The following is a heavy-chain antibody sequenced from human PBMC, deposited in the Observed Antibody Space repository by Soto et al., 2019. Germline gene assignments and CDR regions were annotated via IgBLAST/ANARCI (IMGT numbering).Heavy chain of an antibody. D-gene: IGHD3-3*01. V-gene: IGHV1-18*01. Sequence: QVQLVQSGAEVKKPGASVKVSCKASGYTFTSYGISWVRQAPGQGLEWMGWISAYNGNTNYAQKLQGRVTMTTDTSTSTAYMELRSLRSDDTAVYYCARAPTIITIFGVVISPFDIWGQGTMVTVSS. CDR1: GYTFTSYG. CDR3: ARAPTIITIFGVVISPFDI. CDR2: ISAYNGNT. J-gene: IGHJ3*02.